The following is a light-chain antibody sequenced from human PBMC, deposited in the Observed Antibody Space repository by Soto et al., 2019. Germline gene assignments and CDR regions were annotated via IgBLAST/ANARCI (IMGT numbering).Light chain of an antibody. J-gene: IGKJ4*01. CDR2: SAS. Sequence: EIVLTQSPGTLSLSPGETATLSCRASVTVDTSSLGWYQQKPGRAPSLLIYSASRRATGIPDRFDASGSATDFTLTISRLEPEDFAVYYCHQYGSSPLTFGGGTKVEI. CDR1: VTVDTSS. CDR3: HQYGSSPLT. V-gene: IGKV3-20*01.